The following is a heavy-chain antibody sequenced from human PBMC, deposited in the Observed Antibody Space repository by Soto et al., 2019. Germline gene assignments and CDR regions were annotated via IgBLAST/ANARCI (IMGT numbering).Heavy chain of an antibody. Sequence: QVQLVQSGAEVKKPGASVKVSGKASGYTFSNYGFSWMRQAPGQGLEWMGWIYIDDTKYAQNLQGRVTMTTDTSTSTVYMELRSLRSDDTAVYYCARDRDWNLDYWGQGTLVTVSS. J-gene: IGHJ4*02. V-gene: IGHV1-18*01. CDR3: ARDRDWNLDY. CDR1: GYTFSNYG. D-gene: IGHD1-1*01. CDR2: IYIDDT.